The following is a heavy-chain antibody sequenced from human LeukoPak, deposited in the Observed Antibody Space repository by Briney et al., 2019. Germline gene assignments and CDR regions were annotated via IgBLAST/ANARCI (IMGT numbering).Heavy chain of an antibody. V-gene: IGHV4-38-2*02. J-gene: IGHJ5*02. D-gene: IGHD6-13*01. Sequence: PSETLSLTCTVSGYSISSGYYWGWIRQPPGKGLEWIGSIYHSGSTYYNPSLKSRVTISLDTSKNQFSLKLSSVTAADTAVYYCARHSQQLVRYWFDPWGQGTLVTVSS. CDR1: GYSISSGYY. CDR2: IYHSGST. CDR3: ARHSQQLVRYWFDP.